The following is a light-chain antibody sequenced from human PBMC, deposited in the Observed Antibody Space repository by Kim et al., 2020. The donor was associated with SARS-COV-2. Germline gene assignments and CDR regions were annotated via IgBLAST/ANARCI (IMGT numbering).Light chain of an antibody. CDR2: GDS. CDR3: YSPDSSGNHKV. V-gene: IGLV3-10*01. CDR1: TLPKKY. J-gene: IGLJ2*01. Sequence: PGQTARIICSGDTLPKKYSYWYQKKSGQAPVLVIYGDSKRPSGIPERFSGSTSGTKATLTISGAQVEDEADYYCYSPDSSGNHKVFGGGTQLTVL.